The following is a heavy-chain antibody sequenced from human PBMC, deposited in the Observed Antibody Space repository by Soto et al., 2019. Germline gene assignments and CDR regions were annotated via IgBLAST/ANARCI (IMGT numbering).Heavy chain of an antibody. D-gene: IGHD2-2*02. CDR3: AREGRYCSSTSCYTDYGMDV. J-gene: IGHJ6*02. Sequence: LSCAASGFTFSSYGMHWVRQAPGKGLEWVAVIWYDGSNKYYADSVKGRFTISRDNSKNTLYLQMNSLRAEDTAVYYCAREGRYCSSTSCYTDYGMDVWGQGTTVTVSS. CDR1: GFTFSSYG. CDR2: IWYDGSNK. V-gene: IGHV3-33*01.